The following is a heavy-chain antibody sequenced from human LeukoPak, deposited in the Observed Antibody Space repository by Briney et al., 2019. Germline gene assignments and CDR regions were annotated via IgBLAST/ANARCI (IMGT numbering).Heavy chain of an antibody. D-gene: IGHD5-18*01. CDR2: ISYDGSKK. CDR3: AKDGDTAMVLYYFDY. Sequence: GGSLRLSCAASGFTFSSYGMHWVRQAPGKGLEWVAIISYDGSKKYYADSVKGRFTISRDNSKNTLYLQMNSLRAEDTAVYYCAKDGDTAMVLYYFDYWAREPWSPSPQ. V-gene: IGHV3-30*18. J-gene: IGHJ4*02. CDR1: GFTFSSYG.